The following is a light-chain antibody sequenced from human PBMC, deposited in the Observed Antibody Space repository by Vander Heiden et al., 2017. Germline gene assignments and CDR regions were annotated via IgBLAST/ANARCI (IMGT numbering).Light chain of an antibody. CDR3: QQGKNSPLYT. J-gene: IGKJ2*01. Sequence: TVMTQSPATLSVSTGDRATLPCRASQSISSNLDWYQQKPGQAPRLLIYGASTRATGIPARFSGSGSGTEFTLTISSLQSEDFAIYYCQQGKNSPLYTFGQGTKLEIK. CDR2: GAS. V-gene: IGKV3-15*01. CDR1: QSISSN.